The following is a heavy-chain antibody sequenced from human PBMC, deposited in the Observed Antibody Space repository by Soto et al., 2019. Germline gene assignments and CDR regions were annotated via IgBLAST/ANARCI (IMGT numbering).Heavy chain of an antibody. CDR1: GDSVSSNSAG. CDR2: TYYRSKWYY. J-gene: IGHJ4*01. CDR3: ARGEQYSGRIFHY. V-gene: IGHV6-1*01. D-gene: IGHD1-26*01. Sequence: SQTLSLTCAITGDSVSSNSAGWSWVRQSPSRGLEWLGRTYYRSKWYYEYAVSVRGRITINPDTSKNQYSLQLNSVTPEDTAVYLCARGEQYSGRIFHYWGQGTLVTVSS.